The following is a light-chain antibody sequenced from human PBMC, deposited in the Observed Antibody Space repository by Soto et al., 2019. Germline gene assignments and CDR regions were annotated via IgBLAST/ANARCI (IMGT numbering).Light chain of an antibody. CDR2: GAS. CDR1: QSVSKNY. CDR3: QQYGSSGT. V-gene: IGKV3-20*01. J-gene: IGKJ1*01. Sequence: IVLTQSPGTLSLSPGERATLSCRASQSVSKNYLAWYQQKPGQAPRLLIYGASNRATGIPDRFSGSGSGTDFTLTISRMEPEDFAVDYCQQYGSSGTFGQGTKVDIK.